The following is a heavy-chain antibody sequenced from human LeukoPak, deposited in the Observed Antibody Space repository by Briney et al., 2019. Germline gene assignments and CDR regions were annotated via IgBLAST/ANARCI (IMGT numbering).Heavy chain of an antibody. CDR3: ASPWEEGYCSGGSCYSSDY. J-gene: IGHJ4*02. Sequence: VKVSCKASGGTFSSYAISWVRQAPGQGLEWMGGIIPIFGTANYAQKFQARVTITADESTSTAYMELSSLRSEDTAVYCCASPWEEGYCSGGSCYSSDYWGQGTLVTVSS. CDR1: GGTFSSYA. D-gene: IGHD2-15*01. V-gene: IGHV1-69*01. CDR2: IIPIFGTA.